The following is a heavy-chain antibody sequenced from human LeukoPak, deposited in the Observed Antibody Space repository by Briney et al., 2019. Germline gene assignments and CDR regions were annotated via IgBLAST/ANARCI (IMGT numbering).Heavy chain of an antibody. CDR1: GDSISSSY. CDR3: ARARRYTSSAFDY. J-gene: IGHJ4*02. D-gene: IGHD6-13*01. Sequence: PSETLSLTCTVSGDSISSSYWSWIRQPPGKGLEWIAYIYDSGSTNYNPSLKSRVTISVDTSKSQFSLKMSSVTTADTASYYCARARRYTSSAFDYWGQGTLVTVSS. CDR2: IYDSGST. V-gene: IGHV4-59*01.